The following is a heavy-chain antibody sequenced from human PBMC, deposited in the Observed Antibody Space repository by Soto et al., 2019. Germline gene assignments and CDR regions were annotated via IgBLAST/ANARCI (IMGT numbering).Heavy chain of an antibody. Sequence: PGGSLRLSCAASGFTFSSYGMHWVRQAPGKGLEWVAVISYDGSNKYYADSVKGRFTISRDNSKNTLYLQMNSLRAEDTAMYYCAKASGSSWYYFDYCGQATLVTVSS. CDR2: ISYDGSNK. V-gene: IGHV3-30*18. CDR3: AKASGSSWYYFDY. J-gene: IGHJ4*02. D-gene: IGHD6-13*01. CDR1: GFTFSSYG.